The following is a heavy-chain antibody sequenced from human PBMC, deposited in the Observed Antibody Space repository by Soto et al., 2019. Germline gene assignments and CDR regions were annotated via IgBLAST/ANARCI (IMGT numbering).Heavy chain of an antibody. CDR1: GFTFSSYG. D-gene: IGHD1-26*01. V-gene: IGHV3-33*01. CDR2: IWYDGSNK. CDR3: ARSKKWELTTDY. J-gene: IGHJ4*02. Sequence: QVQLVESGGGVVQPGRSLRLSCAASGFTFSSYGMHWVRQAPGKGLEWVAVIWYDGSNKYYADSVKGRFTISRDNSKNTLYLQMNSLRAEDTAVYYCARSKKWELTTDYWGQGTLVTVSS.